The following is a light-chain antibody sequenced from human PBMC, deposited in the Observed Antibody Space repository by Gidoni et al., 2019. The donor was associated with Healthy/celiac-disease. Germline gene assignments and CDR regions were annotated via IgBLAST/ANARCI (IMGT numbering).Light chain of an antibody. CDR2: AAS. V-gene: IGKV1-8*01. CDR1: QGISSY. Sequence: AIRLTQSPSSFSASTGDRVTITCRASQGISSYLAWYQPKPGKAPKLLIYAASTLQSGVPSRFSGSCSGTYFTLTISCLQSEDFATYYCQQYYSYPLTFGGGTKVEIK. CDR3: QQYYSYPLT. J-gene: IGKJ4*01.